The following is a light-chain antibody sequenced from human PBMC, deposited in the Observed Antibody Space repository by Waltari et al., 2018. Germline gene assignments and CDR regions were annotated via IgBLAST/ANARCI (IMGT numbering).Light chain of an antibody. CDR1: RNDVGSYDY. CDR3: CAYAGSYTWV. J-gene: IGLJ3*02. Sequence: QSALTQPRSVSGSPGQSVTISCTGTRNDVGSYDYVSWFQQRPGKAPKVVIYDVRQRPSGVPARFSGSKSGNTAFLTISGLQAEDEADYYCCAYAGSYTWVFGGGSNLTVL. V-gene: IGLV2-11*01. CDR2: DVR.